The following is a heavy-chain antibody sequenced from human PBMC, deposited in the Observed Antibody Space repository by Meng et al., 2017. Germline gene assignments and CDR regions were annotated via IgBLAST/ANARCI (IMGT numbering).Heavy chain of an antibody. CDR2: IIPILGIA. J-gene: IGHJ4*02. Sequence: SVTVSCKASGGTFSSYTISWVRQAPGQGLEWIGRIIPILGIANYAQKFQGRVTITADKSTSTAYMELSSLRSEDTAVYYCARSVLTGYYTAGDDYWGQGTLVTVSS. D-gene: IGHD3-9*01. V-gene: IGHV1-69*02. CDR3: ARSVLTGYYTAGDDY. CDR1: GGTFSSYT.